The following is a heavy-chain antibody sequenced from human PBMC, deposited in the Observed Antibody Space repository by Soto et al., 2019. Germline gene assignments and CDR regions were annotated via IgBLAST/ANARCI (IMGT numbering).Heavy chain of an antibody. CDR3: ARSAYYYYGMDV. Sequence: XXTLSLTCTVSRGSINSYYWSWIRQPPGKGLEWIGYXYYSGXTHYNHYLKSXXTISVDTXXTQFYLKLSSMTAADTAVYYCARSAYYYYGMDVWGQGTTVT. J-gene: IGHJ6*02. V-gene: IGHV4-59*01. CDR1: RGSINSYY. CDR2: XYYSGXT.